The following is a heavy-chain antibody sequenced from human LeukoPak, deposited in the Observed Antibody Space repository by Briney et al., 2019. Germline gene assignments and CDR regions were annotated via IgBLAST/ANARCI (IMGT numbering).Heavy chain of an antibody. J-gene: IGHJ5*02. CDR2: IYHSGST. D-gene: IGHD2/OR15-2a*01. CDR1: GYSISSGYY. Sequence: KTSETLSLTCTVSGYSISSGYYWGWIRQPPGKGLEWIGSIYHSGSTYYNPSLKSRVTISVDTSKNQFSLKLSSVTAADTAVYYCARLLGVAHWFDPWGQGTLVTVSS. V-gene: IGHV4-38-2*02. CDR3: ARLLGVAHWFDP.